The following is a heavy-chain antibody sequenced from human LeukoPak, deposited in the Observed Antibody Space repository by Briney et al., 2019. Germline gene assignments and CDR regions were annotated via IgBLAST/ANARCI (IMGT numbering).Heavy chain of an antibody. D-gene: IGHD6-13*01. V-gene: IGHV1-18*01. CDR2: ISAYNGNT. CDR1: GYTFTSYG. J-gene: IGHJ5*02. CDR3: ANRIAAAGNNWFDP. Sequence: GPSVKVSCKASGYTFTSYGISWVRQAPGQGLEWMGWISAYNGNTNYAQKLQGRVTMTTDTSTSTAYLELRSLRSDDTAVYYCANRIAAAGNNWFDPWGQGTLVTVSS.